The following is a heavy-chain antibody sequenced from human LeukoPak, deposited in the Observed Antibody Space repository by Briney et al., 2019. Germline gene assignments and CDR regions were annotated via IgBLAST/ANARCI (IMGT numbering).Heavy chain of an antibody. V-gene: IGHV3-64*01. CDR3: ARELPGIAVAGKGGYFDY. CDR1: GFTFSSYA. CDR2: ISSKGGST. J-gene: IGHJ4*02. Sequence: GGSLRLSCAASGFTFSSYAMHWVRQAPGKGLEYVSAISSKGGSTYYANSVKGRFTISRDNSKNTLYLQMGSLRAEDMAVYYCARELPGIAVAGKGGYFDYWGQGTLVTVSS. D-gene: IGHD6-19*01.